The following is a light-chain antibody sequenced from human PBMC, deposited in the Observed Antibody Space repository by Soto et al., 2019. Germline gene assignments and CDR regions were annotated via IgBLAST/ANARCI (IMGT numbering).Light chain of an antibody. J-gene: IGKJ4*01. CDR1: QSVSYY. V-gene: IGKV3-11*01. CDR2: DAS. Sequence: EIVLTQSPGTLSLSPGERATLSCRASQSVSYYLAWYQHKPGQAPRLLIYDASNRATGIPARFSGSGSGTDFTLTISSLEPEDFATYYCQVRSNWPVFGGGTKVDIK. CDR3: QVRSNWPV.